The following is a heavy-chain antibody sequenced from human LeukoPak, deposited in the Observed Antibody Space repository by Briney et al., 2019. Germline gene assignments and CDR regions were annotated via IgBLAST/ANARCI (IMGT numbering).Heavy chain of an antibody. Sequence: GGSLRLSCAASGFTFSSYGMNWVRQAPGKGLEWVSGIFGSGGSTYHADSVKGRFTISRDNSKNTLHLQMNSLRVEDTAVYYCAKRYSTSWYQIGFDYWGQGTLVTVSS. CDR1: GFTFSSYG. J-gene: IGHJ4*02. CDR3: AKRYSTSWYQIGFDY. V-gene: IGHV3-23*01. CDR2: IFGSGGST. D-gene: IGHD6-13*01.